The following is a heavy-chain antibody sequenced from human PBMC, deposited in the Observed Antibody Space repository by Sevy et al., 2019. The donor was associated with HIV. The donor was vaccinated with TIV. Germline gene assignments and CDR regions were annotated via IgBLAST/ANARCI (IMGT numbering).Heavy chain of an antibody. J-gene: IGHJ5*02. V-gene: IGHV3-7*01. CDR3: ARDLGAVAGTGWFDP. Sequence: GGSLRLSCAASGFTFSSYWMSWVRQDPGKGLEWVANIKQDGSEKYYVDSVKGRFTISRDNAENSLYLQMNSLRAEDTAVYYCARDLGAVAGTGWFDPWGQGTLVTVSS. CDR1: GFTFSSYW. D-gene: IGHD6-19*01. CDR2: IKQDGSEK.